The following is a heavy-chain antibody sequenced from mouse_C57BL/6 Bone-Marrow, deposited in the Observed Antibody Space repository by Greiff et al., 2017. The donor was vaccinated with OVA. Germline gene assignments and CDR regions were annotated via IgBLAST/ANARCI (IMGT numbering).Heavy chain of an antibody. Sequence: QVQLQQPGAELVKPGASVKLSCKASGYTFTSYWMHWVKQRPGQGLEWIGMIHPNSGSTNYNEKFKSKATLTVDKSSSTAYMQLSSLTSEDSAVYYCARRGMGSSYGYWGQGTTLTVSS. V-gene: IGHV1-64*01. D-gene: IGHD1-1*01. CDR3: ARRGMGSSYGY. CDR1: GYTFTSYW. CDR2: IHPNSGST. J-gene: IGHJ2*01.